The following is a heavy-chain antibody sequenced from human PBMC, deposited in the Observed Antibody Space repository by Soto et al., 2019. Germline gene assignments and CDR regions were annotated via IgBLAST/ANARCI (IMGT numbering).Heavy chain of an antibody. CDR1: GGSISSGGYY. V-gene: IGHV4-31*03. Sequence: PSETLSLTCTVSGGSISSGGYYWSWIRQHPGKGLEWIGYIYYSGSTYYNPSLKSRVTISVDTSKNQFSLKLSSVTAADTAVYYFASLVVVPAAIEDYYYYYMDVWGKGTTVTVSS. CDR3: ASLVVVPAAIEDYYYYYMDV. J-gene: IGHJ6*03. CDR2: IYYSGST. D-gene: IGHD2-2*01.